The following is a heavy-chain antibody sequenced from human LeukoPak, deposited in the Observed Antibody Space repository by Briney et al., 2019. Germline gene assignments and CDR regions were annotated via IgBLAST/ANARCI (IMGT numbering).Heavy chain of an antibody. D-gene: IGHD3-10*01. V-gene: IGHV4-4*07. Sequence: SETLSLTCTVSGGSISSYYWSWIRQPAGKGLEWIGRIYTSGSTNYNPSLKSRVTMSVDTSKNQFSLKLSSVTAADTAVYYCAREELLWLGELPAGWFDPWGQGTLVTVSS. CDR2: IYTSGST. J-gene: IGHJ5*02. CDR3: AREELLWLGELPAGWFDP. CDR1: GGSISSYY.